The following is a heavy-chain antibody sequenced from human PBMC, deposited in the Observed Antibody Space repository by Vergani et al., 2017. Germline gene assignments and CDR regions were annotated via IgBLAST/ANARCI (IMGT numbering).Heavy chain of an antibody. J-gene: IGHJ6*02. V-gene: IGHV3-9*01. CDR2: ISWNSGSI. CDR3: DIVPAAKDTYGMDV. CDR1: GFTFDDYA. Sequence: EVQLVESGGGLVQPARSLRLSCAASGFTFDDYAMHWVRQAPGKGLEWVSGISWNSGSIGYADSVKGRFTISRDNAKNSLYLQMNSLRAEDTAVYYCDIVPAAKDTYGMDVWGQGTTVTVSS. D-gene: IGHD2-2*01.